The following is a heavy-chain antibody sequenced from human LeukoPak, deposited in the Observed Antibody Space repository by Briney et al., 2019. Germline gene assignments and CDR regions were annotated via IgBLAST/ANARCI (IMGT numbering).Heavy chain of an antibody. CDR2: ISPYNGNT. D-gene: IGHD6-19*01. CDR1: GYTFTNYG. CDR3: ARDYSSGWYRNTGDAFDI. Sequence: VASVKVSCKASGYTFTNYGISWVRQAPGQGLEWMGWISPYNGNTNYVQKLQGRVTMTTDTSTSTAYMELRGLRSDDTAVYYCARDYSSGWYRNTGDAFDIWGQGTMVTVSS. V-gene: IGHV1-18*01. J-gene: IGHJ3*02.